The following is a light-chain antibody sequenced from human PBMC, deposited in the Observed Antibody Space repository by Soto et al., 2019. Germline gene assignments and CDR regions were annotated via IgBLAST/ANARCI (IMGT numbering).Light chain of an antibody. V-gene: IGLV2-14*01. CDR3: SSYASSSPDV. J-gene: IGLJ1*01. CDR1: NSDVGGFDY. Sequence: QSALTQPASVSGSPGQSITISCTGTNSDVGGFDYVSWYQQHPGKAPKLMIYDVSDRPSGVSSRFSGSKSGSTASLTISGLQAEDEAEYYCSSYASSSPDVFGTGTKLTVL. CDR2: DVS.